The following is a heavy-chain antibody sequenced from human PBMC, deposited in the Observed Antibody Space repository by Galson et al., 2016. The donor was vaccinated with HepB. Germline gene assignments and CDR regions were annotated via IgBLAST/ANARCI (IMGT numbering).Heavy chain of an antibody. J-gene: IGHJ4*02. CDR2: ISNSETII. D-gene: IGHD6-19*01. Sequence: SLRLSCAASGFTFSDYYMSWIRQAPGKGLEWVSHISNSETIIYYADSVKGRFTISRDNANKSLYLQMNSLRAEDTAVYYCARARYSSGWYPQFDSWGQGTLVTVSS. CDR3: ARARYSSGWYPQFDS. V-gene: IGHV3-11*01. CDR1: GFTFSDYY.